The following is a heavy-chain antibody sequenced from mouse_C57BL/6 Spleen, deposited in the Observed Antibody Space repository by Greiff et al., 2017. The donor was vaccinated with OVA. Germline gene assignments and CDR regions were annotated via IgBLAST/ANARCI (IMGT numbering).Heavy chain of an antibody. Sequence: VKLMESGPGLVAPSQSLSITCTVSGFSLTSYAISWVRQPPGKGLEWLGVIWTGGGTNYYSALYSRLSICTDTSTTQVFLKMNSLQTSDTARYYCARNSGPYGNYVLDYWGQGTTLTVSS. D-gene: IGHD2-1*01. CDR3: ARNSGPYGNYVLDY. CDR2: IWTGGGT. J-gene: IGHJ2*01. CDR1: GFSLTSYA. V-gene: IGHV2-9-1*01.